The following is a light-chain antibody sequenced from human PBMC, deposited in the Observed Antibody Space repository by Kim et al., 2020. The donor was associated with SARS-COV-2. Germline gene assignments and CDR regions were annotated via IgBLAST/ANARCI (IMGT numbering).Light chain of an antibody. CDR1: QSLLYSDGNIS. CDR2: KVA. V-gene: IGKV2-30*01. J-gene: IGKJ3*01. CDR3: MQGTHWPFA. Sequence: PVSSSWRSRQSLLYSDGNISLHWFHARPGQSPRRLIYKVANRDSGVPDRFGGSGSGTDVTLQNSRVEAEDVGVYYCMQGTHWPFAFGPGTKVDIK.